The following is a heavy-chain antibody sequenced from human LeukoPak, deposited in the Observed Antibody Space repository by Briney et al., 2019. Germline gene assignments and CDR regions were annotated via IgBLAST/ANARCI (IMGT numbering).Heavy chain of an antibody. Sequence: PGGSLRLSCAASGFTFSSYAMYWVRQAPGKGLEWVANIKQDGSEKYYVDSVKGRFTISRDNAKNSLYLQMNSLRAEDTAVYYCARQGTVTQGYYMDVWGKGTTVTVSS. J-gene: IGHJ6*03. D-gene: IGHD4-11*01. CDR3: ARQGTVTQGYYMDV. V-gene: IGHV3-7*01. CDR1: GFTFSSYA. CDR2: IKQDGSEK.